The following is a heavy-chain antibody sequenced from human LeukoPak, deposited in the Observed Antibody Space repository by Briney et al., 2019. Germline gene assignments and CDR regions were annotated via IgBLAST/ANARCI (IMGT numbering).Heavy chain of an antibody. Sequence: GGSLRLSCAASGFTFSSYAMHWVRQAPGKGLEYVSAISSNGGSTYYANSVKGRFTISRDNSKNTLYLQMGSLRAEDMAVYYCARGPDPWGQGTLVTVSS. V-gene: IGHV3-64*01. CDR3: ARGPDP. CDR2: ISSNGGST. J-gene: IGHJ5*02. CDR1: GFTFSSYA.